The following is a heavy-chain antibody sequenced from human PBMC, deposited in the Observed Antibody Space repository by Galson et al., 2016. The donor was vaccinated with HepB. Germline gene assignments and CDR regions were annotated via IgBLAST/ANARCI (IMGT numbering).Heavy chain of an antibody. V-gene: IGHV2-5*02. CDR3: ARSQGGGFVPNDY. CDR1: GFSLTSTGVS. D-gene: IGHD2-15*01. CDR2: IYWDDDK. J-gene: IGHJ4*02. Sequence: PALVKPTQTLTLTCTFSGFSLTSTGVSVGWIRQPPGKALEWLAVIYWDDDKRFHPSLKTRLTIAKDTSKNQVVLRMTNMSPVDTATYYCARSQGGGFVPNDYWGQGTLVTVSS.